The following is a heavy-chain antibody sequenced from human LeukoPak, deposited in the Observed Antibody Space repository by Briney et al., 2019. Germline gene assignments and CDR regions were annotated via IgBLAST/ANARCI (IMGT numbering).Heavy chain of an antibody. Sequence: GGSLRLSCAASGFTFSSYSMNWVRQAPGKGLEWVSSISSSSSYIYYADSVKGRSTISRDNAKNSLFLQMNSLRAEDTAVYYCASVGNVETDYWGQGTLVTVSS. V-gene: IGHV3-21*01. CDR2: ISSSSSYI. CDR3: ASVGNVETDY. CDR1: GFTFSSYS. J-gene: IGHJ4*02. D-gene: IGHD5-24*01.